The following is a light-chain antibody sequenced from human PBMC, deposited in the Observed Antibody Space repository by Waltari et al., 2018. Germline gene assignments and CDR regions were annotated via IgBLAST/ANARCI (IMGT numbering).Light chain of an antibody. J-gene: IGKJ1*01. CDR1: HSLRST. CDR2: GTS. CDR3: QQYDYWPWT. V-gene: IGKV3D-15*01. Sequence: EIVMTQSPATLSLSPGESATLSCRASHSLRSTLAWFQQKPGQPPRLLIYGTSTRATGIPARFSGSGSGTDFSLTISSLQPEDFATYYCQQYDYWPWTFGQGTRVETK.